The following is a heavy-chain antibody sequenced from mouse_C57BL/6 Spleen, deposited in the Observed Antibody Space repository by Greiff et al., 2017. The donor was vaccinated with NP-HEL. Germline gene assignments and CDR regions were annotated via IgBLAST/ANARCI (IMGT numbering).Heavy chain of an antibody. Sequence: EVKVEESGGGLVKPGGSLKLSCAASGFTFSSYTMSWVRQTPEKRLEWVATISGGGGNTYYPDSVKGRFTISRDNAKNTLYLQMSSLRSEDTALYYCARQSLTDFDYWGQGTTLTVSS. V-gene: IGHV5-9*01. J-gene: IGHJ2*01. CDR3: ARQSLTDFDY. D-gene: IGHD4-1*01. CDR1: GFTFSSYT. CDR2: ISGGGGNT.